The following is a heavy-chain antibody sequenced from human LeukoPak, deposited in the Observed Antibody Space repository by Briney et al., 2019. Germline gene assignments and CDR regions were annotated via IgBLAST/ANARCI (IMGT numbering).Heavy chain of an antibody. Sequence: IWYDGSHKYYAESVKGRFTISRDNSKNTLYLQMNSLRAEDTAVYYCARDAGYCSGGSCYPGQFDYWGQGTLVTVSS. CDR2: IWYDGSHK. V-gene: IGHV3-33*01. D-gene: IGHD2-15*01. CDR3: ARDAGYCSGGSCYPGQFDY. J-gene: IGHJ4*02.